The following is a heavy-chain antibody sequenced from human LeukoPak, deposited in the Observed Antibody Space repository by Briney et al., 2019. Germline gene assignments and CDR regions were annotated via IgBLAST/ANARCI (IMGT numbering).Heavy chain of an antibody. CDR2: INPNSGNT. CDR1: GYTFKNYD. V-gene: IGHV1-8*02. D-gene: IGHD5-24*01. J-gene: IGHJ4*02. CDR3: ARATPGGLHGYSFDY. Sequence: ASVKVSCKASGYTFKNYDINWVRQATGQGLEWKGWINPNSGNTGFAQKFQDRVSMTRDTSINTAYMELTSLRSGDTAVYYCARATPGGLHGYSFDYWGQGTVVTVYS.